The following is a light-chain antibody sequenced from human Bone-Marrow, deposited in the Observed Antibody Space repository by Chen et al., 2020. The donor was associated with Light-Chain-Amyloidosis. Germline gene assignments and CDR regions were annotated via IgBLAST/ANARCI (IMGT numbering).Light chain of an antibody. CDR1: QTISTNY. Sequence: EIVLTQSPGTLSLSPGEGANLSCRASQTISTNYLTWYQQKFGQAPRLLIYGSSSRATGIPDSFTGSGSGTDFTLTINRLEPEDFAMYYCQKYGTSPLTFGGGTKVEIK. CDR3: QKYGTSPLT. J-gene: IGKJ4*01. V-gene: IGKV3-20*01. CDR2: GSS.